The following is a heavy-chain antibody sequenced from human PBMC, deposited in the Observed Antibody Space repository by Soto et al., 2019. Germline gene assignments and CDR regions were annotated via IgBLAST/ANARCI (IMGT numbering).Heavy chain of an antibody. CDR3: AGTFRADYCYSMDV. Sequence: QVQLVQSGAEVKKPGASVKVSCKASGYTFTSYGISWVRQAPGQGLEGMGWISAYNGNTNYAQKLQGRVTMTADTSTSTVYVELRSLRSDDTAVYYCAGTFRADYCYSMDVWGKGTTVTVSS. CDR1: GYTFTSYG. J-gene: IGHJ6*03. CDR2: ISAYNGNT. V-gene: IGHV1-18*01.